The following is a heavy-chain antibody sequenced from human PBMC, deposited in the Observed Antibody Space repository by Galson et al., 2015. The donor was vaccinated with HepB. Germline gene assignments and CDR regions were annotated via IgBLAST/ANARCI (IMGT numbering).Heavy chain of an antibody. V-gene: IGHV3-7*03. CDR2: IKQHGSEK. Sequence: SLRLSCATSGFTFSTYWMSWVRQAPGKGLEWVANIKQHGSEKSYVEDVNGRFTISRDNAKNSLYLQMNSLRAEDTAVYYCAAALGYDAFDFWGQGTVVTVSS. J-gene: IGHJ3*01. CDR3: AAALGYDAFDF. D-gene: IGHD3-10*01. CDR1: GFTFSTYW.